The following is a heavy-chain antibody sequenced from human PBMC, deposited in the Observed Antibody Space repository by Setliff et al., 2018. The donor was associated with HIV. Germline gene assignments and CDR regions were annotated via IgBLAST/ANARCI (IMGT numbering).Heavy chain of an antibody. J-gene: IGHJ3*02. D-gene: IGHD3-22*01. V-gene: IGHV4-59*08. CDR3: ARSLVPSGYYYGRHAFDI. CDR1: GGSISEYY. CDR2: IYYSGNT. Sequence: SETLSLTCTVSGGSISEYYWSRIRQPPGKGLEWIGNIYYSGNTNYNPSFKSRVTISVDTSKNQFSLRVNSVTAADTAVYYCARSLVPSGYYYGRHAFDIWGQGTKVTVSS.